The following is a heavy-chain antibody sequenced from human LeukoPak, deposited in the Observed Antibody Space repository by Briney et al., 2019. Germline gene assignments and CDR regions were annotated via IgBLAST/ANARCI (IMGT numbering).Heavy chain of an antibody. D-gene: IGHD4-17*01. V-gene: IGHV3-64D*06. CDR3: VKRGRQGDYAYDY. CDR2: ITSSGSNT. CDR1: GFTFSSYA. Sequence: GSLRLSCSASGFTFSSYAMHWVRQAPGKGLQYVSAITSSGSNTYYADSVKDRFTISRDNSKNTLYLQMSSLRAEDTAVYYCVKRGRQGDYAYDYWGQGTLVTVSS. J-gene: IGHJ4*02.